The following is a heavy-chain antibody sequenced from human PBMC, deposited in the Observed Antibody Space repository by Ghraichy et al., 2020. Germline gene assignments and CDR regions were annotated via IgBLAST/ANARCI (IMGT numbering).Heavy chain of an antibody. V-gene: IGHV3-23*01. D-gene: IGHD3-3*01. CDR3: AKDLAYYDFWSGPEGY. Sequence: GGSLRLSCAASGFTFSSYAMSWVRLAPGKGLEWVSAISGSGGSTYYADSVKGRFTISRDNSKNTLYLQMNSLRAEDTAVYYCAKDLAYYDFWSGPEGYWGQGTLVTVSS. CDR2: ISGSGGST. CDR1: GFTFSSYA. J-gene: IGHJ4*02.